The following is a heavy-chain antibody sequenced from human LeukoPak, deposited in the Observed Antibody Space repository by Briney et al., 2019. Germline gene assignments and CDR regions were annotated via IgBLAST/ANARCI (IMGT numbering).Heavy chain of an antibody. CDR2: INPNSGGT. V-gene: IGHV1-2*02. CDR1: GYNFTGYY. D-gene: IGHD1-26*01. CDR3: AREKGATNAFDI. Sequence: GASVKVSCKASGYNFTGYYIYWVRQAPGQGLEWLGWINPNSGGTNYAQNFQGRVTMTRDTSISTAYMELSRLTSDDTAVHYCAREKGATNAFDIWGQGTMVTVSS. J-gene: IGHJ3*02.